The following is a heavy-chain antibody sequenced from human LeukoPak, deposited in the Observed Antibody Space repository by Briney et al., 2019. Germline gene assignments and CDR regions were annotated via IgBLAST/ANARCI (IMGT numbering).Heavy chain of an antibody. CDR1: GGSFSGYY. V-gene: IGHV4-34*12. D-gene: IGHD6-13*01. CDR2: IVHSGNT. Sequence: PSETLSLTCALYGGSFSGYYWSWIRQPPGKGLEWIGEIVHSGNTKYNPPLKSRVTILVDTSKNQFSLNLTSVTAADTAVYYCARFGSSTWYKGAFDIWGQGTMVTVAS. J-gene: IGHJ3*02. CDR3: ARFGSSTWYKGAFDI.